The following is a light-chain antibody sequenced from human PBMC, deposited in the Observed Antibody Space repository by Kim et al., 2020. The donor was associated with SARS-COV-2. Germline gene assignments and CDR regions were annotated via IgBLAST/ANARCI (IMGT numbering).Light chain of an antibody. Sequence: QSALTQLRSVSGSPGQSVTISCTGTSSDVGGYSYVSWYQQHPGKAPKLMIFDVSKRPSGVPDRFAGSKSGNTASLTISGLQTEDVADYYCCSYAGSYTVFGGGAQLTVL. CDR2: DVS. J-gene: IGLJ2*01. CDR1: SSDVGGYSY. CDR3: CSYAGSYTV. V-gene: IGLV2-11*01.